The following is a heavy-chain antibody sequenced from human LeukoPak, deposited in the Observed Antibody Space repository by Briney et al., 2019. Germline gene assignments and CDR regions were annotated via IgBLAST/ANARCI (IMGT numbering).Heavy chain of an antibody. J-gene: IGHJ4*02. CDR2: IYSGGFT. V-gene: IGHV3-66*01. D-gene: IGHD3-22*01. CDR1: GLTLSSNY. Sequence: GGSLRLSCAASGLTLSSNYMTWVRQAPGKGLEWVSVIYSGGFTNYSDSVKGRFTISRDNAKNSLYLQMNSLRAEDTAVYYCAAYYYDRSGYYYWGQGTLVTVPS. CDR3: AAYYYDRSGYYY.